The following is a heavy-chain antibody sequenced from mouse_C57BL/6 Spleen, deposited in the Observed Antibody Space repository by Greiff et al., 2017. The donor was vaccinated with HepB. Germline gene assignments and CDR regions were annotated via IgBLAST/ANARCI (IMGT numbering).Heavy chain of an antibody. CDR3: ARQGPTEAMDY. CDR1: GFTFSDYY. V-gene: IGHV5-12*01. CDR2: ISNGGGST. J-gene: IGHJ4*01. Sequence: EVHLVESGGGLVQPGGSLKLSCAASGFTFSDYYMYWVRQTPEKRLEWVAYISNGGGSTYYPYTVKGRFTISRDNAKNTLYLQMSRLKSEDTAMYYCARQGPTEAMDYWGQGTSVTVSS.